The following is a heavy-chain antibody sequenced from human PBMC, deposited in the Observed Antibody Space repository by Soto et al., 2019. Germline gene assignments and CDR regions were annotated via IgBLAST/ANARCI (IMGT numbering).Heavy chain of an antibody. CDR1: GYSISSSNW. CDR3: ARLEGTRGVHEYYFDY. D-gene: IGHD3-10*01. CDR2: IYYSGTT. Sequence: PSETLSLTCAVSGYSISSSNWWGWIRQPPGKGLEWIGYIYYSGTTYYNPSLKSRVTMSVDTSKNQFSLKLTSVTAVDTAVYYCARLEGTRGVHEYYFDYWGQGTLVTVSS. V-gene: IGHV4-28*01. J-gene: IGHJ4*02.